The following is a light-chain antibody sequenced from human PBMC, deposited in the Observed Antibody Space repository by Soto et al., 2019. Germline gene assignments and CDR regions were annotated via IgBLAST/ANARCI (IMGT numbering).Light chain of an antibody. V-gene: IGKV1-27*01. CDR2: AAS. Sequence: DIQMTQSPSSLSASVGDRVTITCRASQGISNYLAWYQQIPGKVPKLLISAASTLQSGVPSRFSGSGSGTDFTLTISSLQPEDDATYYCQKYTNVPAFGGGPKVEIK. CDR3: QKYTNVPA. CDR1: QGISNY. J-gene: IGKJ4*01.